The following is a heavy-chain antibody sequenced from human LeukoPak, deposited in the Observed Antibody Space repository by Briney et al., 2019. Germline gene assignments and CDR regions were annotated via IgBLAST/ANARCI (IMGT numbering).Heavy chain of an antibody. Sequence: GGSLRLSCAASGFTFSNFAMSWVRQAPGKGLEWVSVISASGNDIYYADSVKGRFTISRDNSGNTLYLQMNSLRAEDTAVYYCAIRGYYYDSGGYYYFDYWGQGTLVTVSS. D-gene: IGHD3-22*01. CDR3: AIRGYYYDSGGYYYFDY. CDR1: GFTFSNFA. V-gene: IGHV3-23*01. CDR2: ISASGNDI. J-gene: IGHJ4*02.